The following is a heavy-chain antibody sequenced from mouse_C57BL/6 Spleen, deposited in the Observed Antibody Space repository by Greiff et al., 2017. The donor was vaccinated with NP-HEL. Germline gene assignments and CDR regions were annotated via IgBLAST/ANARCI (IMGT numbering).Heavy chain of an antibody. V-gene: IGHV1-69*01. CDR3: ARDSSGYEAWFAD. CDR2: IDPSDSYT. J-gene: IGHJ3*01. CDR1: GYTFTSYW. Sequence: QVQLQQPGAELVMPGASVKLSCKASGYTFTSYWMHWVKQRPGQGLEWIGEIDPSDSYTNYNQKFKGKSTLTVDKSSSTAYMQLSSLTSEDSAVYYCARDSSGYEAWFADRGQGTLVTVSA. D-gene: IGHD3-2*02.